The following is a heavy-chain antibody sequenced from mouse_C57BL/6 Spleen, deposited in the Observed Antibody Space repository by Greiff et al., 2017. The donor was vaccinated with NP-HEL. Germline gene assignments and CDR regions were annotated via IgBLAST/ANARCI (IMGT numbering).Heavy chain of an antibody. D-gene: IGHD1-1*01. Sequence: VQLQQSGPELVKPGASVKLSCKASGYAFSSSWMHWVKQRPGQGLEWIGRIYPGAGDTNYNGKFKGKATLTADKSSSTAYMQLSSLTSEDSAVDFGARSGSYYGSSYLAYGGQGTLVTVSA. CDR3: ARSGSYYGSSYLAY. CDR2: IYPGAGDT. CDR1: GYAFSSSW. V-gene: IGHV1-82*01. J-gene: IGHJ3*01.